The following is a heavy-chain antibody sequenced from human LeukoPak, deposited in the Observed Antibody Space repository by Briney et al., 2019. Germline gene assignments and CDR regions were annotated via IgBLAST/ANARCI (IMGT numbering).Heavy chain of an antibody. CDR1: GGSFSGYY. V-gene: IGHV4-34*01. CDR2: INHSGST. Sequence: SETLSLACAVYGGSFSGYYWSWIRQPPGKGLEWIGEINHSGSTNYNPSLKSRVTISVDTSKNQFSLKLSSVTAADTAVYYCARGRGSYYPAWGQGTLVTVSS. J-gene: IGHJ5*02. D-gene: IGHD1-26*01. CDR3: ARGRGSYYPA.